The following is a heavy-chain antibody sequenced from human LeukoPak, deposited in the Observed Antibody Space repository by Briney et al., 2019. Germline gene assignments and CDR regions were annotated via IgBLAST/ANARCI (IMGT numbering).Heavy chain of an antibody. CDR1: GFTFSNYG. V-gene: IGHV3-23*01. D-gene: IGHD3-3*01. CDR2: ISGSGGTT. CDR3: AKDTLADDFLIGYGFDY. J-gene: IGHJ4*02. Sequence: GGSLRLSCAASGFTFSNYGMNWVRQAPGKGLEWVSVISGSGGTTYYADSVKGRFSISRDNSNNTLYLQMSRLRADYTAVYYCAKDTLADDFLIGYGFDYWGQGTLVSVSS.